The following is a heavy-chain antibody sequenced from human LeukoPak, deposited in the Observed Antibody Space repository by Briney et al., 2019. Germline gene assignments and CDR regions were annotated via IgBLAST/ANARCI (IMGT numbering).Heavy chain of an antibody. CDR1: GFTFSSYD. CDR3: ARGTGGNSGYFQH. D-gene: IGHD4-23*01. Sequence: PGGSLRLSCAASGFTFSSYDMHWVRQATGKGLEWVSAIGTSDDTYYPGSVKGRFTISRENAKNSLYLQMNSLRAGDTAVYYCARGTGGNSGYFQHWGQGTLVTVSS. V-gene: IGHV3-13*01. J-gene: IGHJ1*01. CDR2: IGTSDDT.